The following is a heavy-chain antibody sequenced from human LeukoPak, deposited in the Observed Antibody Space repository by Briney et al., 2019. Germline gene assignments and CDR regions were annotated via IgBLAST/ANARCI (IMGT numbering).Heavy chain of an antibody. CDR3: AQATWSGYHDAFDI. CDR2: IYTSGST. V-gene: IGHV4-61*09. D-gene: IGHD3-3*01. J-gene: IGHJ3*02. Sequence: SETLSLTCTVSGGSISSGSYYWSWIRQPAGKGLEWIGHIYTSGSTNYNPSLKSRVTISVDTSKNQFSLKLSSVTAADTAVYYCAQATWSGYHDAFDIWGQGTMVTVSS. CDR1: GGSISSGSYY.